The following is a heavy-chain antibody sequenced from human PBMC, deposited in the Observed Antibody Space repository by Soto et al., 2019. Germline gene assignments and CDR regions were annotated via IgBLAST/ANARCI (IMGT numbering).Heavy chain of an antibody. V-gene: IGHV3-30*18. Sequence: QVQLVESGGGVVQPGRSLRLSCAASGFTFSGYGMHWVRQAPGKGLEWVAVISYDGSNKYYVDSVKGRFTISRDKXKXTXXLKMNSQRAEDTAVYDCAKERGMRLRCARCGRFDYWGQGTLVTVSS. J-gene: IGHJ4*02. CDR1: GFTFSGYG. CDR2: ISYDGSNK. D-gene: IGHD6-25*01. CDR3: AKERGMRLRCARCGRFDY.